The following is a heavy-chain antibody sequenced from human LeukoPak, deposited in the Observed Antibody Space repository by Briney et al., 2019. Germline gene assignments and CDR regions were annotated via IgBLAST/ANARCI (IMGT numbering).Heavy chain of an antibody. CDR1: GGSISSYY. J-gene: IGHJ4*02. CDR2: IYYSGST. D-gene: IGHD6-13*01. V-gene: IGHV4-59*08. Sequence: SETLSLTCTVSGGSISSYYWSWIRQPPGKGLEWIGYIYYSGSTNYNPSLKSRVTISVDTSKNQFSLKLSSVTAADTAVYYCARHPYSSSWLLLPFDYWGQGTLVTVSS. CDR3: ARHPYSSSWLLLPFDY.